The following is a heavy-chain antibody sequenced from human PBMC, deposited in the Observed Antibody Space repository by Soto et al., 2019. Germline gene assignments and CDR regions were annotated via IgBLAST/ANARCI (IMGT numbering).Heavy chain of an antibody. D-gene: IGHD2-15*01. CDR1: GGSFSDFY. Sequence: QVQLQQWGAGLLKPSETLSLTCAVSGGSFSDFYWTWIHQLPGKGLEWIGEINHIGYRNYNPSLESRVAISVDTSKNQFSLNLRSVTAADTAVYYCGPRGAVAPRGYWGQGTLVTVSS. CDR3: GPRGAVAPRGY. CDR2: INHIGYR. V-gene: IGHV4-34*02. J-gene: IGHJ4*02.